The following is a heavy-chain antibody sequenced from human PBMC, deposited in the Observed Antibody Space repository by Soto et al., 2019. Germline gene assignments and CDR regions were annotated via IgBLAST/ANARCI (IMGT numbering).Heavy chain of an antibody. J-gene: IGHJ4*02. D-gene: IGHD3-16*01. V-gene: IGHV3-23*01. CDR2: ISATGGGA. CDR3: AKDRRAGGNSAFYFDF. CDR1: GFKFSNYA. Sequence: GGSLRLSCAASGFKFSNYAMSWVRQAPGKGLEWVSLISATGGGAYYADSVKGRFTISRDNSHNTLYLQVHSLTAEDTAVYYCAKDRRAGGNSAFYFDFWGQGAQVTVSS.